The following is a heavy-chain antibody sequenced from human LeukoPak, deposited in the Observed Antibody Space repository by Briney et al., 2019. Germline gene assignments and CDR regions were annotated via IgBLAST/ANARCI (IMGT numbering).Heavy chain of an antibody. CDR3: AKLTWPDFDY. Sequence: GGSLRLSCAASGLTFSSYAMSWVRQAPGKGLEWVSSISVSTGSTYYADSMKGRFTISRDNSKNTLYLQMNSLRAEDTAVYYCAKLTWPDFDYWGQGTLVTVSS. V-gene: IGHV3-23*01. CDR2: ISVSTGST. CDR1: GLTFSSYA. J-gene: IGHJ4*02.